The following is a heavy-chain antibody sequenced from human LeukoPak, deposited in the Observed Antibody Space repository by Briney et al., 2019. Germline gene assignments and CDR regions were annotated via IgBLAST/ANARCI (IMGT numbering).Heavy chain of an antibody. CDR1: GFTFSSYA. CDR3: AKTIAAAGRGYFQH. V-gene: IGHV3-23*01. D-gene: IGHD6-13*01. CDR2: ISGSGGST. J-gene: IGHJ1*01. Sequence: GGSLRLSCAASGFTFSSYAMSWVRQAPGKGLEWVSAISGSGGSTYYADSVKGRFTISRDNSKNTLYLRMNSLRAEDTAVYYCAKTIAAAGRGYFQHWGQGTLVTVSS.